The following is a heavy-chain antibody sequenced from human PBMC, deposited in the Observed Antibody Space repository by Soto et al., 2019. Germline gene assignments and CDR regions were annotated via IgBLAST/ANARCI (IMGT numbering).Heavy chain of an antibody. J-gene: IGHJ3*02. CDR1: GGSISSYY. D-gene: IGHD1-26*01. V-gene: IGHV4-59*01. Sequence: SETLSLTCTVSGGSISSYYWSWIRQPPGKGLEWIGYIYYSGSTNYNPSLKSRVTISVDTSKNQFSLKLSSVTAADTAVYYCARNPTRVVGLFDIWGQGTMVT. CDR3: ARNPTRVVGLFDI. CDR2: IYYSGST.